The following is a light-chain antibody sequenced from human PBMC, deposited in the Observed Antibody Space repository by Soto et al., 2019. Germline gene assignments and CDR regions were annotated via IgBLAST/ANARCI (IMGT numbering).Light chain of an antibody. CDR3: ISYTSSSTVV. CDR2: DVT. V-gene: IGLV2-14*01. Sequence: HSAPTQPASVSGSPGQSITISCTGTISDVGGYNYVSWYQQHPGKAPKIMIYDVTNRPSGVSNRFSGSKSGNTASLTISGLQAEDEADYYCISYTSSSTVVFGGGTKLTVL. CDR1: ISDVGGYNY. J-gene: IGLJ2*01.